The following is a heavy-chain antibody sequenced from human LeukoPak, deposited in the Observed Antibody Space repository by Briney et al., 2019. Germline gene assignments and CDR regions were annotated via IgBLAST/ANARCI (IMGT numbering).Heavy chain of an antibody. CDR1: GFTFSSYD. D-gene: IGHD3-10*01. J-gene: IGHJ4*02. CDR2: IGTAGDT. Sequence: GGSLRLSCAASGFTFSSYDMHWVRQATGQGLEWVSAIGTAGDTYHPGSVKGRFTISRENAKNSLYLQMNSLRAGDTAVYYCARADRTGGFDYWGQGTLVTVSS. V-gene: IGHV3-13*01. CDR3: ARADRTGGFDY.